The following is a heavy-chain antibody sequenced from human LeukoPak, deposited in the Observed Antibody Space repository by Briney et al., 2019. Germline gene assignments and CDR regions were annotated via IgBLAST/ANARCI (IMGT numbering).Heavy chain of an antibody. CDR2: ISSSSSTI. J-gene: IGHJ4*02. V-gene: IGHV3-48*02. Sequence: GGSLRLSCAASGFTVSRHYMNWVRQAPGKGLEWVSYISSSSSTIYYADSVKGRFTISRDNAKNSLYLQMNSLRDEDTAVYYCARDKRYYGSGSPLDYWGQGTLVTVSS. CDR3: ARDKRYYGSGSPLDY. D-gene: IGHD3-10*01. CDR1: GFTVSRHY.